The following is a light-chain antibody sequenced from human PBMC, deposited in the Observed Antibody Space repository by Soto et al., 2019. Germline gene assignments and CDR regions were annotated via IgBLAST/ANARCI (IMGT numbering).Light chain of an antibody. Sequence: NFMLTQPHSVSESPGKTVTISCTGSGGAIATNYVQWYQQHPGSAPTPVIYEDNHRPSGVPDRFSGSIDSSANSASLIISGLKTEDEAVYYCQSYDSTNPQVLFGGGTQLTVL. CDR1: GGAIATNY. V-gene: IGLV6-57*02. CDR2: EDN. CDR3: QSYDSTNPQVL. J-gene: IGLJ3*02.